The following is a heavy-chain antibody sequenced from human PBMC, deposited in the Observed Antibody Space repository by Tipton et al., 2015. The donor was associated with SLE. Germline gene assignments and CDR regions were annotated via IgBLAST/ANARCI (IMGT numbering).Heavy chain of an antibody. Sequence: GSLRLSCTASGFTFSYYNMNWVRQAPGKGLEWVANIKGDGLDKYYVDSVKGRFVISRDNAKNSLDLQMSSLRAEDTAVYYCVRVGKGTAGYFDSWGQGKLVTVSS. CDR3: VRVGKGTAGYFDS. CDR2: IKGDGLDK. CDR1: GFTFSYYN. V-gene: IGHV3-7*01. D-gene: IGHD6-13*01. J-gene: IGHJ4*02.